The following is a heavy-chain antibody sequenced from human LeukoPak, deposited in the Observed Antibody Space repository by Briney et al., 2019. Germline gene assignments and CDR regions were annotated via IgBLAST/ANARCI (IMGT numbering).Heavy chain of an antibody. CDR1: SGSIGSDALY. Sequence: SETLSLTCTVSSGSIGSDALYWGWIRQSPGKGLEWIGSVHYTRSYSGTTYYNPSLESRVTVSTDRSKTLCSLKLTSVTAADTAVYYCARRSTVFQRHWYFDLWGRGNLVTVSS. V-gene: IGHV4-39*01. J-gene: IGHJ2*01. CDR2: VHYTRSYSGTT. CDR3: ARRSTVFQRHWYFDL. D-gene: IGHD4-17*01.